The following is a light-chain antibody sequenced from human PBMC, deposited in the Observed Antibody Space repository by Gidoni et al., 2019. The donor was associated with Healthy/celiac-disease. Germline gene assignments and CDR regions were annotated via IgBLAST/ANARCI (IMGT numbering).Light chain of an antibody. CDR3: QQSYSTPMFT. Sequence: DIQMTQSPSSLSASVGDRVTITCRASQSISSYLNWYQQKPGKAPKLLIYAASSLQRGVPSRFSGSGSGTDFTLTISSLQPEDFATYYCQQSYSTPMFTFXPXTKVDIK. CDR2: AAS. CDR1: QSISSY. J-gene: IGKJ3*01. V-gene: IGKV1-39*01.